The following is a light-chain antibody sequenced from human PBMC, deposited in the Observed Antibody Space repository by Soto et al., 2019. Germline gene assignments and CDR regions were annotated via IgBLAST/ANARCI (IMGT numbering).Light chain of an antibody. J-gene: IGLJ2*01. Sequence: QSALTQPASVSGSPGQSIAISCTGTTSDVGGYNHVSWYQQHPGKAPKLMIYDVNRWPSGVSDRFSGSKSGNTASLTITGLQAEDEADYYCSSYATSSLVFGGGTKLTVL. CDR2: DVN. V-gene: IGLV2-14*03. CDR3: SSYATSSLV. CDR1: TSDVGGYNH.